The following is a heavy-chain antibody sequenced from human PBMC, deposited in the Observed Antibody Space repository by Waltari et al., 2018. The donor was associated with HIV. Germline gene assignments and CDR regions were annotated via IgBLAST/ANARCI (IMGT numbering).Heavy chain of an antibody. J-gene: IGHJ2*01. CDR1: GFTLSTYW. V-gene: IGHV3-7*01. Sequence: EVQLVESGGGLVLPGGSLRLSCAASGFTLSTYWMGWVRQAPGKGLEWVGNIKKDGSENNYVYSVKGRFTISRDNATSTLYLQMNSLRAEDTAVYHCARGYWNFDLWGRGTLVTVSS. CDR3: ARGYWNFDL. CDR2: IKKDGSEN.